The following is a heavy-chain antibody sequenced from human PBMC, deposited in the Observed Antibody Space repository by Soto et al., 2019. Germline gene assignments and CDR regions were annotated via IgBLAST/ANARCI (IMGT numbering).Heavy chain of an antibody. CDR3: ARMYYYGSSGYLNYSYFDL. D-gene: IGHD3-22*01. Sequence: EVQLVESGGGLVQPGGSLRLSCAASGFTFSSYDMHWVRQATGKGLEWVSAIGTAGDRYYPGSVKGRFTISRENAKNSLYLHMNSLRAEDMAVYYCARMYYYGSSGYLNYSYFDLWGRGTLLTVSS. CDR2: IGTAGDR. V-gene: IGHV3-13*01. CDR1: GFTFSSYD. J-gene: IGHJ2*01.